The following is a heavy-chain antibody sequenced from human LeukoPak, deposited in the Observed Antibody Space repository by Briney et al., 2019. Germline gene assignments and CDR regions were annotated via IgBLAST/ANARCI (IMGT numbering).Heavy chain of an antibody. D-gene: IGHD3-10*01. CDR2: LETGGTN. CDR1: GFTVTTNY. J-gene: IGHJ6*02. CDR3: AKARGFFGEPDFYYAMDV. Sequence: PGGSLRLSCAASGFTVTTNYMSWVRQAPGKGLECVSNLETGGTNHYVDSVRGRFTISRDNSRNNLYLQMNSLRAEDTATYYCAKARGFFGEPDFYYAMDVWGQGTTVTV. V-gene: IGHV3-66*01.